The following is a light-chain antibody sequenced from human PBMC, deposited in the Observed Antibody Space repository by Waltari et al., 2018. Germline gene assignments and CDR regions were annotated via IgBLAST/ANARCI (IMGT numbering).Light chain of an antibody. CDR2: GAS. J-gene: IGKJ2*01. V-gene: IGKV1-39*01. CDR1: QNIADY. Sequence: DIQMTQSPSSLSASVGDRVTITCRASQNIADYLNWYKEKPGEAPKLLIWGASSLQRGVPSRFSGSGSGTDFTLTISSLHPEDFATYYCQQSYSTPYTFGQGTELDIK. CDR3: QQSYSTPYT.